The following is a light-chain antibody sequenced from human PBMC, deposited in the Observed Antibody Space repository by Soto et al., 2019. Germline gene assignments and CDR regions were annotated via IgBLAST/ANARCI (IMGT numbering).Light chain of an antibody. CDR3: QEYGTSRT. J-gene: IGKJ1*01. Sequence: EIVWTQSPGTLSLSPGERATLSCMASQSVSTDYLAWYQQKPGQAPRLLIYGASSRATGIPDRFSGTGSGTDFTLTSRRLEPEDFAVYYCQEYGTSRTFGQGTKVEIK. CDR2: GAS. CDR1: QSVSTDY. V-gene: IGKV3-20*01.